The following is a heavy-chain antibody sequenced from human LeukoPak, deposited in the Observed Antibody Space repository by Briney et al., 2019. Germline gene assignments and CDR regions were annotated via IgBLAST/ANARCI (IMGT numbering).Heavy chain of an antibody. J-gene: IGHJ6*02. CDR3: ARALVGSAASYYYYGMDV. CDR1: GFTFTNYA. Sequence: PGGSLRLSCAASGFTFTNYAMLWVRQAPGKGLEYVSAISGNGGSTYYANSVKGRFTISRDNSKNTLYLQMASLRAEDLAVYYCARALVGSAASYYYYGMDVWGQGTTVTVSS. V-gene: IGHV3-64*01. D-gene: IGHD2-2*01. CDR2: ISGNGGST.